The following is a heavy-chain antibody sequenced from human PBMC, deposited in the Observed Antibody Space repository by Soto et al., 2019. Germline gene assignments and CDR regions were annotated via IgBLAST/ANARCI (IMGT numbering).Heavy chain of an antibody. CDR2: IKQDGSEK. J-gene: IGHJ4*02. Sequence: GGSLRLSCAASGFTFSSYWMSWVRQAPGKGLEWVANIKQDGSEKYYVDSVKGRFTISRDNAKNSLYLQMNSLRAEDTAVYYCAKGYGMATISPGGYWGQGTLVTVSS. CDR1: GFTFSSYW. V-gene: IGHV3-7*02. CDR3: AKGYGMATISPGGY. D-gene: IGHD2-15*01.